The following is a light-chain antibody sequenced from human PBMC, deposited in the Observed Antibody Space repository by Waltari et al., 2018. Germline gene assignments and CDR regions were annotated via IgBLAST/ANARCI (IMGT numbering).Light chain of an antibody. CDR1: QTINSY. CDR2: TGS. V-gene: IGKV1-17*03. J-gene: IGKJ4*01. Sequence: DIQMTQSPSSLSASVGDRVTITCRASQTINSYLTWYQQKPWKVPKLLIYTGSSLESGVPSRFSVSVSGTEFTLTISSLQPEDFATYYCQQQNSHPLTFGGGTKVEIK. CDR3: QQQNSHPLT.